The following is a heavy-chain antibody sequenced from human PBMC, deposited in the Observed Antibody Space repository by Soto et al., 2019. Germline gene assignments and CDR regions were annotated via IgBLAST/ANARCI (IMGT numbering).Heavy chain of an antibody. J-gene: IGHJ6*02. Sequence: ESGGGLVKPGGSLRLSCAASGFTFSSYSMNWVRQAPGKGLEWVSSISSSTSYIYYADSVKGRFTISRDNAKNSLYLQMNRLRAEDTAVYYCARMGSVTTFSWSDYYYGMDVWGQGTTVTVSS. CDR3: ARMGSVTTFSWSDYYYGMDV. CDR2: ISSSTSYI. D-gene: IGHD4-17*01. V-gene: IGHV3-21*01. CDR1: GFTFSSYS.